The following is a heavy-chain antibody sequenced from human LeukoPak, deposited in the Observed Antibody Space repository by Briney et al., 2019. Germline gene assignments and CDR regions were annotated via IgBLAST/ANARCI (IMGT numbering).Heavy chain of an antibody. CDR3: ASLGPSIAVAGTGY. V-gene: IGHV3-23*01. Sequence: GGSLRLSCAASGFTFSSYAMSWVRQAPGKGLEWVSGFSGSGDNTYYAGYVKGRFTISRDNSKNTLYLQMNSLRAEDTAVYYCASLGPSIAVAGTGYWGQGTLVTVSS. CDR2: FSGSGDNT. J-gene: IGHJ4*02. CDR1: GFTFSSYA. D-gene: IGHD6-19*01.